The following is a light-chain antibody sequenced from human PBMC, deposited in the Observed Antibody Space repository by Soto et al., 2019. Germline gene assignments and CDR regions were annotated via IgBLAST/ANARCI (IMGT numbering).Light chain of an antibody. CDR1: QSISVH. CDR3: QQSYITPST. CDR2: AAT. Sequence: DIQMTQSPSSLSASVGDTVTITCRASQSISVHLNWYQQKGGKVPKLLIYAATNLYSGVPSRFSGSGSETDFALTISSLQPEDFATYYCQQSYITPSTFGQGTRLEIK. J-gene: IGKJ2*01. V-gene: IGKV1-39*01.